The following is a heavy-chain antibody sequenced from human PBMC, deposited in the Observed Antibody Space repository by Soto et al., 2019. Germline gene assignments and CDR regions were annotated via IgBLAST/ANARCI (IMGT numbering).Heavy chain of an antibody. CDR3: ARSESLGSGYFYYHGMEA. CDR2: IGTAGDT. J-gene: IGHJ6*02. D-gene: IGHD2-15*01. CDR1: GFTLSSYD. Sequence: GGSLRLSCAASGFTLSSYDMHWVRQATGKGLEWVSAIGTAGDTYYPGSVKGRFTISRENAKNSLYLQMNSLRAGDTAVYYCARSESLGSGYFYYHGMEAWGQGTTVTVSS. V-gene: IGHV3-13*01.